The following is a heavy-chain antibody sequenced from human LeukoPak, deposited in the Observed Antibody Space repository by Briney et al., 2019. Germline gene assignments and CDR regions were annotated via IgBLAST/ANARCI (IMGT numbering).Heavy chain of an antibody. V-gene: IGHV1-69*05. J-gene: IGHJ5*02. CDR3: AREGRLRSNWFDP. CDR1: GGTFSSYA. Sequence: SVKVSCKASGGTFSSYAISWVRQAPGLGLEWMGRIIPIFGTANYAQKFQGRVTITTDESTSTAYMELSSLRSEDTAVYYCAREGRLRSNWFDPWGQGTLVTVSS. D-gene: IGHD3-16*01. CDR2: IIPIFGTA.